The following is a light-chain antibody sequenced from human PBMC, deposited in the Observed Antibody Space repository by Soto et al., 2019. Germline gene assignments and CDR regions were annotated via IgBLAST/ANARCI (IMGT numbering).Light chain of an antibody. CDR3: QQYGSSPKT. Sequence: EIVLTQSLATLSLSPGERATLSCRASQSVSSSYLAWYQQKPGQAPRLLIYGASTRATGIPARFSGSGSGTEFTLTISSLQSEDFAVYYCQQYGSSPKTFGQGTKVDIK. V-gene: IGKV3-20*01. CDR2: GAS. J-gene: IGKJ1*01. CDR1: QSVSSSY.